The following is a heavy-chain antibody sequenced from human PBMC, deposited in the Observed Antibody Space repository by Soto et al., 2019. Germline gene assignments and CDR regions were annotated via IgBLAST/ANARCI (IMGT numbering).Heavy chain of an antibody. Sequence: SVKVSCKASGGTFSSYSFSWVRQAPGQGLEWMGGITPIFGTVHYAQNFRGRVTITADKSTSIVHMELSSLRSEDTAVFYCAREGDTREGRGVFFSWGQGTLVTVS. V-gene: IGHV1-69*06. J-gene: IGHJ5*02. D-gene: IGHD3-16*01. CDR1: GGTFSSYS. CDR2: ITPIFGTV. CDR3: AREGDTREGRGVFFS.